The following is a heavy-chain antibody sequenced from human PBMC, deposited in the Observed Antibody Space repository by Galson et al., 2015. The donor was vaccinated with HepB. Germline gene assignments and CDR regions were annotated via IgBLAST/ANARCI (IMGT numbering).Heavy chain of an antibody. Sequence: SLRLSCAASGFTFSSYDMHWVRQGTGKGLEWVSTIGTAGDTYFPGSVRGRFTISRENAKNSLYLQMNSLRAGDTAVYYCASSLPGNYGSGSGAFHIGGQGTMVTVSS. CDR2: IGTAGDT. J-gene: IGHJ3*02. D-gene: IGHD3-10*01. V-gene: IGHV3-13*01. CDR3: ASSLPGNYGSGSGAFHI. CDR1: GFTFSSYD.